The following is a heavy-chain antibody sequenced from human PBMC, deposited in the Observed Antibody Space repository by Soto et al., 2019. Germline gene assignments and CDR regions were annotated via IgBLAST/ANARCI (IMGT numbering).Heavy chain of an antibody. CDR3: ARDGAPLMDY. V-gene: IGHV3-48*04. D-gene: IGHD1-26*01. CDR1: GFTFSSYS. J-gene: IGHJ4*02. CDR2: VSSSGSTI. Sequence: EVQLVESGGGLVQPGGSLRLSCAASGFTFSSYSMNWVRQAPGKGLEWLSYVSSSGSTIYYADSVKGRFTISRDNAKNSLYLQMNSLRAEDTAVYYCARDGAPLMDYWGQGTLVTVSS.